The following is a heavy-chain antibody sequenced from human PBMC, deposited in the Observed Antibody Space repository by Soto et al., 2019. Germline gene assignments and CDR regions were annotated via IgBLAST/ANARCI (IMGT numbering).Heavy chain of an antibody. V-gene: IGHV3-21*01. Sequence: EVQLVESGGGLVKPGGSLRLSCAASGFTFNTYTMNWVRQAPGKGLEWVSSITTSSANIYYADSLKGRITISRDNAKNSLFLQMNSLRAEDTAVYYCVRSGTARLLRHSWFDTWGQGTLVTVSS. CDR1: GFTFNTYT. J-gene: IGHJ5*02. D-gene: IGHD2-21*01. CDR2: ITTSSANI. CDR3: VRSGTARLLRHSWFDT.